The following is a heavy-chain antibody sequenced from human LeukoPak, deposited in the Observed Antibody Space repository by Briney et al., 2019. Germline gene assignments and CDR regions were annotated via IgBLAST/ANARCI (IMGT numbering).Heavy chain of an antibody. V-gene: IGHV3-9*01. D-gene: IGHD5-12*01. CDR2: ISWNSGNI. CDR3: AKDSGYDFFDY. J-gene: IGHJ4*02. Sequence: GGSLRLSCAASGFMFSSNWMSWVRQAPGKGLEWVATISWNSGNIDYADSVKGRFTISRDNAKNSLYLQMNSLRAEDTAFYYCAKDSGYDFFDYWGQGTLVTVSS. CDR1: GFMFSSNW.